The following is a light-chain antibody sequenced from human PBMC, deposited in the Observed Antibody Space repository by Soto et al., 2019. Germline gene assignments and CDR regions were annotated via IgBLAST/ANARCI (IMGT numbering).Light chain of an antibody. V-gene: IGKV3-20*01. CDR2: GAS. J-gene: IGKJ4*01. Sequence: ETVLTQSPDTLSLSPGERATLSCRATQSVNNDYLAWYQQRPGLAPRLLIFGASGRATGIPDRFSGSGSGTDFTLTISRLEPEDFAIYYCQQYGTSPLTFVGGTKVEIK. CDR3: QQYGTSPLT. CDR1: QSVNNDY.